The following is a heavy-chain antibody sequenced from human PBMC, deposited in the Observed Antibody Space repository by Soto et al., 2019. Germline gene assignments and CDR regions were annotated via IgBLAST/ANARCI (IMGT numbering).Heavy chain of an antibody. CDR2: IKSKTDGGTT. CDR1: GFTFSNAW. D-gene: IGHD3-22*01. V-gene: IGHV3-15*07. J-gene: IGHJ4*02. Sequence: GGSLSLSCAASGFTFSNAWMNWVRQAPGKGLEWVGRIKSKTDGGTTDYAAPVKGRFTISRDDSKNTLYLQMNSLKTEDTAVYYCTTAGYYDSSGYPKTNFDYWGQGTLVTVSS. CDR3: TTAGYYDSSGYPKTNFDY.